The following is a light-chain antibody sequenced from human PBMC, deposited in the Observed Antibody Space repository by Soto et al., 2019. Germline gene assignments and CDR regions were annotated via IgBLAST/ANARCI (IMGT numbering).Light chain of an antibody. V-gene: IGLV1-44*01. J-gene: IGLJ2*01. CDR2: SNN. CDR1: SSNIGSNT. Sequence: QSVLTQPPSASGTPGQRVTISCSGSSSNIGSNTVNWYQQLPGTAPKLLIYSNNQRPSGVPDRFSGSKSGTSASLAISGLQSDDEVDYYCAAWDASLNGRVVFGGGTKLTVL. CDR3: AAWDASLNGRVV.